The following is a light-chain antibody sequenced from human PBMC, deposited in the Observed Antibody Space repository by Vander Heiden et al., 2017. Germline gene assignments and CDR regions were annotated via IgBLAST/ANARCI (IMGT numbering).Light chain of an antibody. CDR1: QSVSSSY. CDR2: GAS. V-gene: IGKV3-20*01. Sequence: IVLTPSPGPLSLSPGERDTLSCRASQSVSSSYLAWYKQKPGQAPMLLIYGASSRATGIKDRFSGSGDGTDFTLTISRREPEDFAVYYCQQETCSHPGLTFGGGTKVEIK. CDR3: QQETCSHPGLT. J-gene: IGKJ4*01.